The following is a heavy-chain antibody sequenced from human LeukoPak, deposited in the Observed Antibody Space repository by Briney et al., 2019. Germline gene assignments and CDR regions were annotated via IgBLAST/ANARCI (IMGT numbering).Heavy chain of an antibody. CDR1: GFTFSSYA. V-gene: IGHV3-23*01. Sequence: GGSLRLSCAASGFTFSSYAMSWVRQAPGKGLEWVSAISGSGGSTYYADSVKGRFTISRDNSKNTLYLQMNSLRAEDTAVYYCAKDLLDYYDFWCGYPAPTDVWGKGTTVTVSS. CDR2: ISGSGGST. J-gene: IGHJ6*04. D-gene: IGHD3-3*01. CDR3: AKDLLDYYDFWCGYPAPTDV.